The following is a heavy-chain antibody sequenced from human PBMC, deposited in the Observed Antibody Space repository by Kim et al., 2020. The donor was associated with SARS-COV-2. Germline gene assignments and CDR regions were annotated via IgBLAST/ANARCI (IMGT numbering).Heavy chain of an antibody. J-gene: IGHJ6*02. CDR2: IKSKTDGGTT. CDR1: GFTFSNAW. Sequence: GGSLRLSCAASGFTFSNAWMSWVRQAPGKGLEWVGRIKSKTDGGTTDYAAPVKGRFTISRDDSKNTLYLQMNSLKTEDTAVYYCTTPVAAAGRYYYYYGMDVWGQGTTVTVSS. V-gene: IGHV3-15*01. CDR3: TTPVAAAGRYYYYYGMDV. D-gene: IGHD6-13*01.